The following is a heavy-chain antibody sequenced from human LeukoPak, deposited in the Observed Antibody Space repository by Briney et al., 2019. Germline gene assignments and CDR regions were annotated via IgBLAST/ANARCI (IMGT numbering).Heavy chain of an antibody. J-gene: IGHJ3*02. D-gene: IGHD6-6*01. CDR2: ISWNSGSI. V-gene: IGHV3-9*03. CDR1: GFTFDDYA. CDR3: AKDSRPEYSTGDAFDI. Sequence: PGGSLRLSCAASGFTFDDYAMHWVRQAPGKGLEWVSGISWNSGSIGYADSVKGRFTISRDNAKNSLYLQMNSLRAEDMALYYCAKDSRPEYSTGDAFDIWGQGTMVTVSS.